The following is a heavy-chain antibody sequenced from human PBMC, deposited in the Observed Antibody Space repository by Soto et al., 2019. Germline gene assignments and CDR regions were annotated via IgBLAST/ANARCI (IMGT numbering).Heavy chain of an antibody. CDR3: ARECITMVRGVKYWYFDL. J-gene: IGHJ2*01. V-gene: IGHV3-48*03. Sequence: EVQLVESGGGLVQPGGSLRLSCAASGFTFSSYEMNWVRQAPGKGLEWVSYISSSGSTIYYADSVKGRFTISRDNAKNSLYLQMNSLRAEDTAVYYCARECITMVRGVKYWYFDLWGRGTLVTVSS. CDR2: ISSSGSTI. D-gene: IGHD3-10*01. CDR1: GFTFSSYE.